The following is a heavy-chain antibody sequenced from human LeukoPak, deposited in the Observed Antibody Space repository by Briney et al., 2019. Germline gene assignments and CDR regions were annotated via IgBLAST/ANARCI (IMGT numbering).Heavy chain of an antibody. D-gene: IGHD3-16*01. Sequence: SETLSLTCTVSGGSISSSSYYWGWIRQPPGKGLEWIGSIYYSGSTYYNPSLKSRVTISVDTSKNQFSLKLSSVTAADTAVYYCARVGSDFFPVRGRDDFDYWGQGTLVTVSS. CDR2: IYYSGST. J-gene: IGHJ4*02. CDR1: GGSISSSSYY. V-gene: IGHV4-39*07. CDR3: ARVGSDFFPVRGRDDFDY.